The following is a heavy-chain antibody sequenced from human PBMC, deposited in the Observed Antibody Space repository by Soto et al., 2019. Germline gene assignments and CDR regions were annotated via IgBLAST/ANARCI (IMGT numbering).Heavy chain of an antibody. Sequence: PGGSLRLSCAASGLTFSSYEMNWVRQAPGKGLEWVSYISSSGSTIYYADSVKGRFTISRDNAKNSLYLQMNSLRAEDTAVYYCARGKDYYDSSGYSWGRGTLVTVS. CDR2: ISSSGSTI. J-gene: IGHJ2*01. V-gene: IGHV3-48*03. CDR1: GLTFSSYE. CDR3: ARGKDYYDSSGYS. D-gene: IGHD3-22*01.